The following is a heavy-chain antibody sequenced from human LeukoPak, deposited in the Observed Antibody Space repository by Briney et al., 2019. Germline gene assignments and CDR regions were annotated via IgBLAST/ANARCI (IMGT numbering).Heavy chain of an antibody. V-gene: IGHV3-30*02. Sequence: GGALRLSCAASGFTFSSYGMHWVRQAPGKGLEWVAFIWYDGSNKYYAQSVKGRFTISRDNSKNTLCLHMNRPRSRNTALYSFAKDRGEAAAGRETYYYYYYMDVWGKGTTVTVSS. J-gene: IGHJ6*03. CDR1: GFTFSSYG. D-gene: IGHD6-13*01. CDR3: AKDRGEAAAGRETYYYYYYMDV. CDR2: IWYDGSNK.